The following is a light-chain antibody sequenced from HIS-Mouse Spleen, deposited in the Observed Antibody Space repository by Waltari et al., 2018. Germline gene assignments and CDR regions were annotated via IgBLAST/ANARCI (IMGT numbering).Light chain of an antibody. CDR1: NIGSKS. Sequence: SYVLTQPPSVSVAPGQTARSTCGGNNIGSKSVQWYQQKPGQAPVLVVYDDSDRPSGIPERFSGSNSGNTATLTISRVEAGDEADYYCQVWDSSSDHYVFGTGTKVTVL. J-gene: IGLJ1*01. V-gene: IGLV3-21*02. CDR3: QVWDSSSDHYV. CDR2: DDS.